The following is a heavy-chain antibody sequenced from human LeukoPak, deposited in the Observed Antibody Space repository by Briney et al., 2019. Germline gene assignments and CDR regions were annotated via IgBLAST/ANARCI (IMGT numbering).Heavy chain of an antibody. J-gene: IGHJ4*02. CDR1: GYTLTELS. CDR2: FDPEDGET. D-gene: IGHD3-22*01. V-gene: IGHV1-24*01. Sequence: ASVKVSCKVSGYTLTELSMHWVRQAPGKGLEWMGGFDPEDGETIYAQKFQGRDTMTEDTSTDTAYMELSSLRSEDTAVYYCATPPYYYDSSGHEVDYWGQGTLVTVSS. CDR3: ATPPYYYDSSGHEVDY.